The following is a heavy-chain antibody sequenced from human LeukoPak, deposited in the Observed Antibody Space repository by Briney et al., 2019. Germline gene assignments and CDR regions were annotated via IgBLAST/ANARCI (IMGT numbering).Heavy chain of an antibody. CDR1: GFTFSAFD. CDR3: ARDLHSDAAMDV. V-gene: IGHV3-23*01. CDR2: IGSDGKT. Sequence: GGSLRLSCEASGFTFSAFDMTWVRQAPGKGLEWVSSIGSDGKTHYSESVKGRFAISRDNSKSMLFLQLNSLRAEDTALYYCARDLHSDAAMDVWGQGTTVTVSS. J-gene: IGHJ6*02. D-gene: IGHD2-15*01.